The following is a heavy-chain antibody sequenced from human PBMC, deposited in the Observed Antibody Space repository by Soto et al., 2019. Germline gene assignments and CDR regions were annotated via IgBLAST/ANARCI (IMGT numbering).Heavy chain of an antibody. CDR2: INPSGGST. Sequence: QVQLVQSGAEVKKPGASVKVSCKASGYTFTSYYMHWVRQAPGQGLEWMGIINPSGGSTSYAQKFQGRVTITRDTSTSTVYMELSSLRSEDTAVYYCARSIVVVPAAMQNAFDIWGQGTMVTVSS. D-gene: IGHD2-2*01. J-gene: IGHJ3*02. V-gene: IGHV1-46*01. CDR1: GYTFTSYY. CDR3: ARSIVVVPAAMQNAFDI.